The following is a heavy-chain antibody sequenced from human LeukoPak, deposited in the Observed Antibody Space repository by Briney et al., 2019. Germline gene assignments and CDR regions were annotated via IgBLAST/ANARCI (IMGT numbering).Heavy chain of an antibody. J-gene: IGHJ3*02. CDR1: GGSISSGGYY. D-gene: IGHD6-13*01. CDR3: ARFSKGQQLANLDAFDI. Sequence: SETLSLTCTVSGGSISSGGYYWSWIRQHPGKGLEWIGYIYYSGSTYYNPSLKSRVTISVDTSKNQFSLKLSSVTAADTAVYYCARFSKGQQLANLDAFDIWGQGTMVTVSS. CDR2: IYYSGST. V-gene: IGHV4-31*03.